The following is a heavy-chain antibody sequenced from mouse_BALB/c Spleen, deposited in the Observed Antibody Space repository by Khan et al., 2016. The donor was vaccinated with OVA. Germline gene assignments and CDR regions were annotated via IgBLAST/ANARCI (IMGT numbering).Heavy chain of an antibody. J-gene: IGHJ3*01. D-gene: IGHD1-2*01. CDR2: IFPNNGGT. CDR1: GYTFTDYN. V-gene: IGHV1S29*02. CDR3: GRSCYGSFAY. Sequence: VQLKQSGPELVKPGASVKISCKASGYTFTDYNMHWVKQSHGKSLEWIGYIFPNNGGTGYNQKFKTKATLTVENSSSTAYMELRSLTYENSAAYYSGRSCYGSFAYWGQGTLVTVSA.